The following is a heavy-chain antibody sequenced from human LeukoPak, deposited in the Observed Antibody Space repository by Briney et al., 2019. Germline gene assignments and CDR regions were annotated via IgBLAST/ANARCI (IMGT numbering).Heavy chain of an antibody. V-gene: IGHV3-7*01. CDR3: AKYRTRAAAEDAFDI. Sequence: GGSLRLSCAASGFSFSSYWMSWVRQAPGKGLEWVANIKEDGSDKYYVEYVEGRFTISRDNAKNSLYLQLNSLRAEDTAVYFCAKYRTRAAAEDAFDIWGQGTMVTVSS. CDR2: IKEDGSDK. J-gene: IGHJ3*02. CDR1: GFSFSSYW. D-gene: IGHD6-13*01.